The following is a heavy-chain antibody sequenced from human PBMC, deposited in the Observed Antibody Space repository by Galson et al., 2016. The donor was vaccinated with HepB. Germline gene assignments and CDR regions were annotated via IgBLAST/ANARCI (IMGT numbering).Heavy chain of an antibody. D-gene: IGHD6-19*01. V-gene: IGHV6-1*01. CDR1: GDSVSSNSAA. CDR2: TYCRSKCYN. J-gene: IGHJ4*02. CDR3: ARESSLYTGYTSGGRNDF. Sequence: CAISGDSVSSNSAAWNWIRQSPSRGLEWLGRTYCRSKCYNDYAVSEKTRITINPGTAKNQFSLQLKSVTPEDTAVYYCARESSLYTGYTSGGRNDFWGQGTLVTVSS.